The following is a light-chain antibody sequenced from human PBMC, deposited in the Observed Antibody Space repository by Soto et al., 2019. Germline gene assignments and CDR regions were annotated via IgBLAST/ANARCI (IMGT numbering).Light chain of an antibody. CDR3: KQYNSWPLT. J-gene: IGKJ4*01. V-gene: IGKV3D-15*01. Sequence: EIVMTQSPSTLSVAPWERSALSFGASQSVGSDLAWYQQKPGQAPRLVIYDIFTRATGVPTRISGSGSGTEFTLTISSLQSEDFAVYYCKQYNSWPLTFGGGTKVDIK. CDR2: DIF. CDR1: QSVGSD.